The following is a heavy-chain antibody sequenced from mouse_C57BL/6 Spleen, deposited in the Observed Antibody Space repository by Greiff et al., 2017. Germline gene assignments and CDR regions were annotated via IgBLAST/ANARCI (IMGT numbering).Heavy chain of an antibody. D-gene: IGHD3-3*01. CDR2: IRNKANGYTT. V-gene: IGHV7-3*01. CDR1: GFTFTDYY. Sequence: EVMLVESGGGLVQPGGSLSLSCAASGFTFTDYYMSWVRQPPGKALEWLGFIRNKANGYTTEYSASVKGRFTISRDNSQSILYLQMNALRAEDSATYYCARWDLGYAMDYWGQGTSVTVSS. J-gene: IGHJ4*01. CDR3: ARWDLGYAMDY.